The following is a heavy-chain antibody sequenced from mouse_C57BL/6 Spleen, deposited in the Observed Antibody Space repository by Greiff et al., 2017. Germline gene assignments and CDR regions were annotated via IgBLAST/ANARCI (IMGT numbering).Heavy chain of an antibody. V-gene: IGHV5-12*01. CDR2: ICNGGGST. J-gene: IGHJ1*03. D-gene: IGHD1-3*01. Sequence: VQLQQSGAGLVQPGASLKLSCAASGFTFTDYYMNWVRQTPGQGLEWVAYICNGGGSTYYPDNVKGRVTFSRDKAKNTLYLQMSRLKSEDTATYYCAGHHNNWYMEDWGKGTTVTVSS. CDR1: GFTFTDYY. CDR3: AGHHNNWYMED.